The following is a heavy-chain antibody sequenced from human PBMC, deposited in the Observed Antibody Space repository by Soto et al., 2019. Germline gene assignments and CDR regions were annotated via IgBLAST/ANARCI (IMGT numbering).Heavy chain of an antibody. CDR3: ARTHCISTSCYSPYYYYGMDV. CDR1: GDTFTGYY. D-gene: IGHD2-2*01. J-gene: IGHJ6*02. CDR2: INPNSGGT. V-gene: IGHV1-2*04. Sequence: ASVKVSCKASGDTFTGYYMHWVRQAPGQGLEWMGWINPNSGGTNYAQKFQGWVTMTRDTSISTAYMELSRLRSDDTAVYYCARTHCISTSCYSPYYYYGMDVWGQGTTVTVSS.